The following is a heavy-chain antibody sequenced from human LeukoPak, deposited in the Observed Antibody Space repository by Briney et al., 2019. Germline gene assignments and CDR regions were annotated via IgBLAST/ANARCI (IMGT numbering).Heavy chain of an antibody. V-gene: IGHV4-31*03. CDR1: GGSISSGGCC. CDR2: IYYSGST. D-gene: IGHD3-3*01. CDR3: ARAAEIYDFWSGYGTGYYYYMDV. J-gene: IGHJ6*03. Sequence: PSQTLSLTCTVSGGSISSGGCCWSWIRQHPGKGLEWIVYIYYSGSTYYNPSLKGRVAISVDTSKNQFSLKLSSVTAADTAVYYCARAAEIYDFWSGYGTGYYYYMDVWGKGTTVTVSS.